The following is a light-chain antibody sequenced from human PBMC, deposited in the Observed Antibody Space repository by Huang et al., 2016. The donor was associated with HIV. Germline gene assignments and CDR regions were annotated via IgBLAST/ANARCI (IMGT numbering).Light chain of an antibody. CDR2: DAS. CDR3: QQRSNWPPYT. CDR1: QSVSSY. V-gene: IGKV3-11*01. Sequence: EIVLPQSPATLSLSPGERATLSCRASQSVSSYLAWYQQKPGQSPGLLIYDASNRATSIPARFSGSGSGTDFTLTISGLEPEDCAVYYCQQRSNWPPYTFGQGTKLEIK. J-gene: IGKJ2*01.